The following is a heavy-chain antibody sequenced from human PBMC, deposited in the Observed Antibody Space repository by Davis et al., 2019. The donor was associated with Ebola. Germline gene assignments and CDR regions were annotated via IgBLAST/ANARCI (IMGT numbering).Heavy chain of an antibody. J-gene: IGHJ4*02. CDR1: GFTFSSYA. Sequence: GESLKISCAASGFTFSSYAIHWVRQAPGKGLEWVAVISYDGSNKYYADSVKGRFTISRDNSKNSLYLQMNSLRAEDTAVYYCARDTRIAYYPHYWGQGTLVTVSS. CDR3: ARDTRIAYYPHY. V-gene: IGHV3-30*04. CDR2: ISYDGSNK. D-gene: IGHD3-16*01.